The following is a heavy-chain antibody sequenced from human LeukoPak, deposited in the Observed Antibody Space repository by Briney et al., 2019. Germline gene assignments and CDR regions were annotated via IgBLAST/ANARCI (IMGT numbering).Heavy chain of an antibody. D-gene: IGHD3-22*01. CDR3: ARPDYYDSSGSFDY. J-gene: IGHJ4*02. Sequence: SETLSLTCTVSGGSISSSSYYWGWIRQPAGKGLEWIGSIYYSGSTYYNPSLKSRVTISVDTSKNQFSLKLSSVTAADTAVYYCARPDYYDSSGSFDYWGQGTLVTVSS. CDR1: GGSISSSSYY. CDR2: IYYSGST. V-gene: IGHV4-39*01.